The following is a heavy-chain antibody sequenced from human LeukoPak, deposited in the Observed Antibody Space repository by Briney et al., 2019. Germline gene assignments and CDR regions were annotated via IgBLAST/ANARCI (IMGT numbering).Heavy chain of an antibody. Sequence: ASVKVSCKASGYTFTSYGISWVRQAPGQGLEWMGWISAYNGNTNYAQKLQGRVTITADESTSTAYMELSSLRSEDTAVYYCARFSEPLNYYYYYGMDVWGQGTTATVSS. CDR3: ARFSEPLNYYYYYGMDV. CDR1: GYTFTSYG. V-gene: IGHV1-18*01. J-gene: IGHJ6*02. CDR2: ISAYNGNT. D-gene: IGHD2/OR15-2a*01.